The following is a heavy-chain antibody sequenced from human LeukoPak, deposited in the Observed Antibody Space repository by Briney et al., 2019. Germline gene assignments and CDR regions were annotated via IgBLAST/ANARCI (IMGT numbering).Heavy chain of an antibody. CDR2: IYYSGST. J-gene: IGHJ4*02. D-gene: IGHD6-19*01. Sequence: SETLSLTCTVSGGSISSSRYYWGWIRQPPGKGLEWIGSIYYSGSTYYNPSLKSRVTISVDTSKNQFSLKLSSVTAADTAVYYCARLKYSSGWYGAYFDYWGQGTLVTVSS. CDR1: GGSISSSRYY. V-gene: IGHV4-39*07. CDR3: ARLKYSSGWYGAYFDY.